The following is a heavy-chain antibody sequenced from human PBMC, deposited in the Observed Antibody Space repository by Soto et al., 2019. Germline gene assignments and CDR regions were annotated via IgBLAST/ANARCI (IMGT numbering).Heavy chain of an antibody. Sequence: EVQLVESGGGLVKPGGSLRLSCVASGFTFSGYSINWVRQAPGKGLEWVSYISGPSIYIYYADSVKGRFTISRDNAKSAVYLQMNSMRAEETAVYYCAIGFRNGFNVWGQGTTVSVSS. CDR1: GFTFSGYS. CDR2: ISGPSIYI. V-gene: IGHV3-21*01. CDR3: AIGFRNGFNV. J-gene: IGHJ6*02. D-gene: IGHD2-8*01.